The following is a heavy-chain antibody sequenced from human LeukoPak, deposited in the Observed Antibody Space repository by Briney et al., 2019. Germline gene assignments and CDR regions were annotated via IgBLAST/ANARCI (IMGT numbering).Heavy chain of an antibody. D-gene: IGHD4-4*01. CDR2: INHSGST. CDR3: ARLYSNYGWFDP. Sequence: PSETLSLTCAVYGGSFSGYYWSWIRQPPGKGLEWIGEINHSGSTNYNPSLKSRVTISVDTSKNQFSPKLSSVTAADTAVYYCARLYSNYGWFDPWGQGTLVTVSS. J-gene: IGHJ5*02. CDR1: GGSFSGYY. V-gene: IGHV4-34*01.